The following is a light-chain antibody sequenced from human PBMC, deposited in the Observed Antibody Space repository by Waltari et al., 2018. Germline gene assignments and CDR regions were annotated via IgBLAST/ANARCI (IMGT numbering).Light chain of an antibody. CDR1: QSIGRY. Sequence: ETALTQSPGTLSLSPGERATLACRASQSIGRYLDWYQQKPGQAPRLLIYGASSRAAGIPDRCSGSGSGTDFSLTISRLEPEDFAVYYCQNHERLPAVFGQGTKVEIK. V-gene: IGKV3-20*01. CDR2: GAS. J-gene: IGKJ1*01. CDR3: QNHERLPAV.